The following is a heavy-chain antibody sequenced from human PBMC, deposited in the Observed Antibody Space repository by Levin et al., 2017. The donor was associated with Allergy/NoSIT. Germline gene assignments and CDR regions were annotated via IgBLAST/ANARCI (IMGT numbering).Heavy chain of an antibody. D-gene: IGHD6-13*01. CDR3: ARDQLGQLVSN. CDR2: IIPILGIA. J-gene: IGHJ4*02. Sequence: SVKVSCKASGGTFSSYTISWVRQAPGQGLEWMGRIIPILGIANYAQKFQGRVTITADKSTSTAYMELSSLRSEDTAVYYCARDQLGQLVSNWGQGTLVTVSS. CDR1: GGTFSSYT. V-gene: IGHV1-69*04.